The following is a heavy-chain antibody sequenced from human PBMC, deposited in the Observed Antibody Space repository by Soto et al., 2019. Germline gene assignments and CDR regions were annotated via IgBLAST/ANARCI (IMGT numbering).Heavy chain of an antibody. CDR1: GFTFSSYA. D-gene: IGHD3-3*01. CDR2: ISGSGGST. J-gene: IGHJ4*02. CDR3: AKTAPLLRFLEWLPGDFDY. V-gene: IGHV3-23*01. Sequence: GGSLRLSCAASGFTFSSYAMSWVRQAPGKGLEWVSAISGSGGSTYYADSVKGRFTISRDNSKNTLYLQMNSLRAEDTAVCYCAKTAPLLRFLEWLPGDFDYWGQGTLVTVS.